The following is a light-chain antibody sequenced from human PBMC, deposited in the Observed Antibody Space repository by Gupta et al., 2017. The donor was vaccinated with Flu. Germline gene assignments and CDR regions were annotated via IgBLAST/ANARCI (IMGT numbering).Light chain of an antibody. CDR3: QQYGSSPQT. Sequence: EAVTRSCRASQTSSNNYLAWYQQMPGQAPRLVIFGASTRATGIPDRFSGSGSGTDFTLTINRLKPEDFAVYYCQQYGSSPQTFGQGTKVEI. J-gene: IGKJ1*01. CDR1: QTSSNNY. CDR2: GAS. V-gene: IGKV3-20*01.